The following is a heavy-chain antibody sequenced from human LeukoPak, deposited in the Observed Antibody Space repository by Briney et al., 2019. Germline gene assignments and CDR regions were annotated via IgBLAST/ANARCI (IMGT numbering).Heavy chain of an antibody. CDR3: ARQFMVRGALWS. CDR2: IRYDGSNK. V-gene: IGHV3-30*02. J-gene: IGHJ4*02. Sequence: PGGSLRLSCAASGFTFSSYGMHWVRQAPGKGLEWVAFIRYDGSNKYYADSVKGRFTISRDNSKNTLYLQMNSLRAEDTAVYYCARQFMVRGALWSRGQGTLVTVSS. CDR1: GFTFSSYG. D-gene: IGHD3-10*01.